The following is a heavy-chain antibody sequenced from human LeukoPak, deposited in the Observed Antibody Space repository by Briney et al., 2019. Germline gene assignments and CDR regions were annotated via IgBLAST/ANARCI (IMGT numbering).Heavy chain of an antibody. CDR3: ARARAYCSSTSCYTAYFDY. CDR2: LKQDGSEK. D-gene: IGHD2-2*02. V-gene: IGHV3-7*01. Sequence: GGSLGLSCAASGFTFCSYWMSWVRQAPGKGLEWVANLKQDGSEKYYVDSVKGRFTISRDNAKNSLYLQMNSLRAEDTAVYYCARARAYCSSTSCYTAYFDYWGQGTLVTVSS. J-gene: IGHJ4*02. CDR1: GFTFCSYW.